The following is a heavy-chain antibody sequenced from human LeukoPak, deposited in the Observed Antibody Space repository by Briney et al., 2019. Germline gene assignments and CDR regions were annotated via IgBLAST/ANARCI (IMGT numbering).Heavy chain of an antibody. CDR1: GFTFSSYS. CDR2: ISSSSSYI. CDR3: AGLTTVTTGFDY. J-gene: IGHJ4*02. V-gene: IGHV3-21*01. D-gene: IGHD4-17*01. Sequence: GGSLRLSCAASGFTFSSYSMNWVRKAPGKGLEWVSSISSSSSYIYYADSVKGRFTISRDNAKNSLYLQMNSLRAEDTAVYCCAGLTTVTTGFDYWGQGTLVTVSS.